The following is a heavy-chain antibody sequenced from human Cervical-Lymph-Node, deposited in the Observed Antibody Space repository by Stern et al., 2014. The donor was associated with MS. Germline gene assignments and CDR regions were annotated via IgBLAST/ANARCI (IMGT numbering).Heavy chain of an antibody. CDR3: AKDKGAAAGTVGNFDY. V-gene: IGHV3-9*01. J-gene: IGHJ4*02. CDR1: GFTFCDYA. CDR2: ISWNSGIL. Sequence: EVQLVESGGGLVQPGGSLRLSFAASGFTFCDYAMNWVRQVPGKGLEWVSGISWNSGILGYADSVKGRFTISRDNAKKSLYLQMNSLRNEDTALYFCAKDKGAAAGTVGNFDYWGQGTLVTVSS. D-gene: IGHD6-13*01.